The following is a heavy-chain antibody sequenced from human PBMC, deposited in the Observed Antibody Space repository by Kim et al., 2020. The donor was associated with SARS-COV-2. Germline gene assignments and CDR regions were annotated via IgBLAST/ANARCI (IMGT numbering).Heavy chain of an antibody. CDR2: ISYDGNII. D-gene: IGHD3-16*01. J-gene: IGHJ5*02. CDR1: GFTFSSYG. CDR3: ARDMGERDDFYSGIDT. Sequence: GGSLRLSCAASGFTFSSYGMHWVRQAPGRGPEWVAIISYDGNIIYYRDSVEGRFTISRDNPKNTLFLQMNSLRAEDTAVYYCARDMGERDDFYSGIDTWGQGTQVTVSS. V-gene: IGHV3-30*12.